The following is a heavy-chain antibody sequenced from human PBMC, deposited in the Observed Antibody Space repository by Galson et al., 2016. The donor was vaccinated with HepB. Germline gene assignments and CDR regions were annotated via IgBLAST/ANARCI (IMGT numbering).Heavy chain of an antibody. CDR1: GFTLSKNA. Sequence: SLRLSCAASGFTLSKNAMHWVRQAPGKGLEWVALISYDGNNKYYADSVKGRFTISRDNSKNTVYLQMNSLRAEDTALYYCAREMVGSSGWYWAAYLGLGGMDVWGQGTTVTVSS. CDR3: AREMVGSSGWYWAAYLGLGGMDV. V-gene: IGHV3-30*04. D-gene: IGHD6-19*01. J-gene: IGHJ6*02. CDR2: ISYDGNNK.